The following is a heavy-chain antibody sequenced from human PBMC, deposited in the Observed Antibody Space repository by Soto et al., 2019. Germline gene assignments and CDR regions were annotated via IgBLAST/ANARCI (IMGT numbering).Heavy chain of an antibody. V-gene: IGHV3-30*18. CDR2: ISYDGSNK. Sequence: QVQLVESRGGVVQPGRSLRLSCAASGFTFSSYGMHWVRQAPGKGLEWVAVISYDGSNKYYADSVKGRFTISRDNSKNTLYLQMNSLRAEDTAVYYCAKVYYYDSSGYDYWGQGTLVTVSS. J-gene: IGHJ4*02. CDR3: AKVYYYDSSGYDY. D-gene: IGHD3-22*01. CDR1: GFTFSSYG.